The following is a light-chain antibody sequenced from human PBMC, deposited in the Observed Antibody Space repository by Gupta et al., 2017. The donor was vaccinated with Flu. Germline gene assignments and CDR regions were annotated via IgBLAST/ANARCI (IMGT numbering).Light chain of an antibody. V-gene: IGKV1-39*01. CDR1: QSISNY. CDR3: QQSYSSLPIT. J-gene: IGKJ5*01. CDR2: AAS. Sequence: SPLSASVGDRVTITCRASQSISNYLNWYQQKPGKAPELLIYAASSLQSGVPSRFSGSESGTDFTLTISSRQQEDFATYYCQQSYSSLPITFGQGTRMEIK.